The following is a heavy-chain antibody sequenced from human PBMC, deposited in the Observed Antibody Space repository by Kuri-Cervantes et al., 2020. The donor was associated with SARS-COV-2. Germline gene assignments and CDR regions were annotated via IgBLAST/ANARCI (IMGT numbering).Heavy chain of an antibody. Sequence: GGSLRLSCAASGFIVISNSMSWVRQAPGKGLEWVSAIYSGGGTHYADSVKGRFTISRDDSKNTLYLQMNSLRDEDTAVYYCASDTSSWSSDYYDMDVWGQGTTVTVSS. CDR1: GFIVISNS. J-gene: IGHJ6*02. CDR3: ASDTSSWSSDYYDMDV. CDR2: IYSGGGT. V-gene: IGHV3-53*01. D-gene: IGHD2-2*01.